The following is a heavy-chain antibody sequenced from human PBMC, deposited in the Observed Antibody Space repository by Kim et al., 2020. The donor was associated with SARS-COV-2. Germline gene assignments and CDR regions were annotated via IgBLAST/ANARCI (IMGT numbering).Heavy chain of an antibody. V-gene: IGHV4-39*01. Sequence: SETLSLTCTVSGGSISSSSYYWGWIRQPPGKGLEWIGSIYYSGSTYYNPSLKSRVTISVDTSKNQFSLKLSSVTAADTAVYYCARSIVGANWDFDYWCQG. J-gene: IGHJ4*02. CDR3: ARSIVGANWDFDY. CDR1: GGSISSSSYY. CDR2: IYYSGST. D-gene: IGHD1-26*01.